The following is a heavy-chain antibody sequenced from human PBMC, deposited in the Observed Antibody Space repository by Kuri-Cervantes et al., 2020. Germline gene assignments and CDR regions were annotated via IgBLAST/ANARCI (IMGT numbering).Heavy chain of an antibody. V-gene: IGHV7-4-1*02. CDR2: INTNTGNP. CDR1: GGTFSSYA. Sequence: ASVKVSCKDSGGTFSSYAISWVRQAPGQGLKWMGWINTNTGNPTYAQGFTGRFVLSLDTSVSTAYLQISSLKAEDTAVYYCARVSFDWDPLFDYWGQGTLVTVSS. CDR3: ARVSFDWDPLFDY. D-gene: IGHD3-9*01. J-gene: IGHJ4*02.